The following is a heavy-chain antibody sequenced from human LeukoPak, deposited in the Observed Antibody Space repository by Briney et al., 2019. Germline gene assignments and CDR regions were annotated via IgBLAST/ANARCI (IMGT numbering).Heavy chain of an antibody. J-gene: IGHJ4*02. D-gene: IGHD6-19*01. CDR3: ARTRGAGPGGHFDY. CDR2: ISDGGSYT. CDR1: GFTFSSYE. Sequence: GGSLRLSCAASGFTFSSYEMNWVRQAPGKGLEWVSYISDGGSYTNYPDSVKGRFTISRDNAKNSLYLQMNSLRDEDTAVYYCARTRGAGPGGHFDYWGLGTLVTVSS. V-gene: IGHV3-48*03.